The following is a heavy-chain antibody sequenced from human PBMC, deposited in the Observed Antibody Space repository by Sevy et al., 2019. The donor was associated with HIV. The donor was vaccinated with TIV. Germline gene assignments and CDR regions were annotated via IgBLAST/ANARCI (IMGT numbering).Heavy chain of an antibody. V-gene: IGHV3-20*04. CDR2: INWNGGSI. CDR1: GFTFDDYG. Sequence: GGSLRLSCAASGFTFDDYGMSWVRQAPGKGLEWVSGINWNGGSISYADAVRGRFTISRHNAKNSLYLQMNSLRAEDTAFYYWARSGDDSSGFYYWWFDPWGQGTLVTVSS. D-gene: IGHD3-22*01. CDR3: ARSGDDSSGFYYWWFDP. J-gene: IGHJ5*02.